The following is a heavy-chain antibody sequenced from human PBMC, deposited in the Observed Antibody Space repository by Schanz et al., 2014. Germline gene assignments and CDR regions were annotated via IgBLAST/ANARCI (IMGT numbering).Heavy chain of an antibody. J-gene: IGHJ4*02. D-gene: IGHD1-1*01. Sequence: EVQLVESGGGLIQPGGSLRLSCAASGFSFTTYAMSWVRQAPGKGLEWVSAISGSGGSTYYAESVKGRFTISRDNSKNTLYLQMNSLRAEDTAVYFCAKIERNEDWGQGTLVTVSS. CDR2: ISGSGGST. CDR3: AKIERNED. V-gene: IGHV3-23*04. CDR1: GFSFTTYA.